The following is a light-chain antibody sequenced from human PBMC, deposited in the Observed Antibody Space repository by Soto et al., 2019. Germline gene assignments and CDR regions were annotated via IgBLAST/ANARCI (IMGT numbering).Light chain of an antibody. CDR2: GAS. CDR1: QSISSN. V-gene: IGKV3-15*01. J-gene: IGKJ1*01. CDR3: QQYNNWPPWT. Sequence: EIVMTQSPATLSVSPGXRATVSCRASQSISSNLAWYQQKPGQAPRLLIYGASTRATGVPARFSGSGSGTEFTLTISSLQSEDFALYYCQQYNNWPPWTFGQGTKVDIK.